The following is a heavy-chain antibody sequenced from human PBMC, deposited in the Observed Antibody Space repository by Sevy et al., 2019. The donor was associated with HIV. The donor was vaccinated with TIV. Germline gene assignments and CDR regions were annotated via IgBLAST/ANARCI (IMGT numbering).Heavy chain of an antibody. V-gene: IGHV3-9*01. CDR2: IRWNSGTK. D-gene: IGHD7-27*01. J-gene: IGHJ2*01. Sequence: GGSLRLSCAASGFTFDDYAVHWVRQTPGKGLEWVSGIRWNSGTKEYADSVKGRFTISRDNAKNSLYLQMNSLRAEDTAFYYCVKDLRPNCGYWYFDLWGRGTLVTVSS. CDR1: GFTFDDYA. CDR3: VKDLRPNCGYWYFDL.